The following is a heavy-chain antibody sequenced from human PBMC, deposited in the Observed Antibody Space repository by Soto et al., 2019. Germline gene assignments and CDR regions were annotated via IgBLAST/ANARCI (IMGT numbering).Heavy chain of an antibody. CDR1: GGPFSSYA. Sequence: SVKVSCKAAGGPFSSYAISWVRQAPGQGLEWMGGIIPIFGTANYAQKFQGRVTITEDESTSTAYMELSSLRSEDTAVYYCARGRPAIAALYYYGMDVWGQGTTVTVSS. CDR3: ARGRPAIAALYYYGMDV. CDR2: IIPIFGTA. D-gene: IGHD6-6*01. V-gene: IGHV1-69*01. J-gene: IGHJ6*02.